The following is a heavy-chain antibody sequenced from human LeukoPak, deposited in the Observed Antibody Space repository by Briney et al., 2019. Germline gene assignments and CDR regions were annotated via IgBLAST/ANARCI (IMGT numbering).Heavy chain of an antibody. CDR3: TRGIWSSHNKDYYFDY. CDR1: GYTFTNYA. J-gene: IGHJ4*02. CDR2: INAGNGNT. D-gene: IGHD2-2*01. V-gene: IGHV1-3*01. Sequence: ASVKVSCTASGYTFTNYAMNWVRQAPGQGLEWMGWINAGNGNTKSSQRFQDRVTITRDTSASTAYTELNSLRSEDTAVYYCTRGIWSSHNKDYYFDYWGQGSLVTVSS.